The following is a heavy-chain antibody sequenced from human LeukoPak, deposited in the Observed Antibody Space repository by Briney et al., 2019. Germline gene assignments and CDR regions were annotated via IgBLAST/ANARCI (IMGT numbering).Heavy chain of an antibody. Sequence: SETLSLTCTVSGGSISSGSYYWTWIRQPAGKGLEWIGHIYTSGSTNYNPSLKSRVTISVDTSKNQFSLKLSSVTAADTAVYYCARFIAAASWFDPWGQGTLVTVSS. V-gene: IGHV4-61*09. D-gene: IGHD6-13*01. CDR2: IYTSGST. J-gene: IGHJ5*02. CDR1: GGSISSGSYY. CDR3: ARFIAAASWFDP.